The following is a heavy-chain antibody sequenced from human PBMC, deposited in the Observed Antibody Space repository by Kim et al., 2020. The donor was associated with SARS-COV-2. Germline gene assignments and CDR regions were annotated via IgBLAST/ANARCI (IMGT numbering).Heavy chain of an antibody. J-gene: IGHJ4*02. CDR3: ARGRGVDY. Sequence: RGSLRLSCAASGFTFGGNWMTWVRQAAGKGLEWVACINQDGSQKYYVDSAKGRFTISRDNAKNSVYLQMNSLRGEDTAVYYWARGRGVDYWGQGTLVTVS. CDR2: INQDGSQK. CDR1: GFTFGGNW. V-gene: IGHV3-7*04.